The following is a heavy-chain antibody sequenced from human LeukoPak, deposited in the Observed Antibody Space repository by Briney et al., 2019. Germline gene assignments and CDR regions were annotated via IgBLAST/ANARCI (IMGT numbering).Heavy chain of an antibody. CDR3: ARVGGAAYYYYYYMDV. D-gene: IGHD3-16*01. V-gene: IGHV1-69*05. Sequence: ASVKVSCKASGGTFSSYAISWVRQAPGQGLEWMGGIIPIFGTANYAQKFQGRVTITTDESTSTAYMELSSLRSEDTAVYYCARVGGAAYYYYYYMDVWGKGTTVTVSS. J-gene: IGHJ6*03. CDR2: IIPIFGTA. CDR1: GGTFSSYA.